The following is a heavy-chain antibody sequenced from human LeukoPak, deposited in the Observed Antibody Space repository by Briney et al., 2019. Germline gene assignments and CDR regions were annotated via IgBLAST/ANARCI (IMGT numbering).Heavy chain of an antibody. Sequence: PGGSLRLSCAASGFTFRSYAMHWVRQAPGKGLEWVAVISYDGSNKYYADSVKGRFTISRDNSKNTLYMQMNSLRAEDTAVYYCAREARKGDDYGGFFDYWGQGTLVTVSS. D-gene: IGHD4-23*01. J-gene: IGHJ4*02. CDR1: GFTFRSYA. CDR3: AREARKGDDYGGFFDY. CDR2: ISYDGSNK. V-gene: IGHV3-30*04.